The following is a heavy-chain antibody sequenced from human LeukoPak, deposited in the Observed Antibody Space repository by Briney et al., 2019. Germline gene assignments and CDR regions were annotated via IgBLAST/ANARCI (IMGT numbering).Heavy chain of an antibody. CDR2: IYYSGST. D-gene: IGHD2-15*01. CDR1: GGSISSYY. Sequence: SETLSLTCTVSGGSISSYYWSWIRQPPGKGLEWIGYIYYSGSTNYNPSLKSRVTISVDTSKNQFSLKLSSVTAAGTAVYYCAQCSGGSCYWFDPWGQGTLVTVSS. V-gene: IGHV4-59*08. J-gene: IGHJ5*02. CDR3: AQCSGGSCYWFDP.